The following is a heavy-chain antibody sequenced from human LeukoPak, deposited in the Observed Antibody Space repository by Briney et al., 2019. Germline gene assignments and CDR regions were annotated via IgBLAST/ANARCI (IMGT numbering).Heavy chain of an antibody. CDR2: ISGGGGST. V-gene: IGHV3-23*01. CDR3: AKAHYFGSGSFDH. J-gene: IGHJ4*02. D-gene: IGHD3-10*01. CDR1: GFTFTSYS. Sequence: GGSLRLSCAASGFTFTSYSMNWVRQAPGKGLEWVSTISGGGGSTYHADSVKGRFTISRDNSKNTLYLQVNSLRAEDTAVYYCAKAHYFGSGSFDHWGQGTLVTVSP.